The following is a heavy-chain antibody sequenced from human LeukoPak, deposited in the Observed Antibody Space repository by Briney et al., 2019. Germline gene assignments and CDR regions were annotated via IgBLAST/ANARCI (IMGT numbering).Heavy chain of an antibody. D-gene: IGHD1-26*01. V-gene: IGHV3-15*01. CDR2: SRTDGGTT. J-gene: IGHJ4*02. CDR3: MQGGY. CDR1: GFTFSNAW. Sequence: RGSLRLSCAASGFTFSNAWMSWVRQAPGKGLEWVGQSRTDGGTTDYAAPVKGRFTISRDDSRNTLYLQMNSLKTEDTAVYYCMQGGYWGQGTLVTVSS.